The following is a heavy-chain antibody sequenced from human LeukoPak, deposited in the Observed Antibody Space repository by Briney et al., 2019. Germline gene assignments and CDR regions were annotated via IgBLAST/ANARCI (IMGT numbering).Heavy chain of an antibody. CDR3: ARELPGIAVAGRVFDY. V-gene: IGHV3-48*03. J-gene: IGHJ4*02. CDR1: GFTFSSYE. Sequence: GGSLRLSCAASGFTFSSYEMNWVRRAPGKGLEWVSYISSSGSTIYYADSVKGRFTISRDNAKNSLYLQMNSLRAEDTAVYYCARELPGIAVAGRVFDYWGQGTLVTVSS. D-gene: IGHD6-19*01. CDR2: ISSSGSTI.